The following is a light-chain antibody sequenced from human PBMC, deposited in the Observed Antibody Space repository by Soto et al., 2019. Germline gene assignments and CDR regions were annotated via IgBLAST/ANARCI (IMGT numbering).Light chain of an antibody. Sequence: QSALTQPASVSGSPGQSISISCTGTSSDIGGYNHVSWYQQHPGKAPKLMIYDVSNRPSGVSNRFSGSKSGNTASLTISGLQAEDEADYYCSSWTTSSTPLYAFGPGTKVTVL. J-gene: IGLJ1*01. V-gene: IGLV2-14*03. CDR3: SSWTTSSTPLYA. CDR2: DVS. CDR1: SSDIGGYNH.